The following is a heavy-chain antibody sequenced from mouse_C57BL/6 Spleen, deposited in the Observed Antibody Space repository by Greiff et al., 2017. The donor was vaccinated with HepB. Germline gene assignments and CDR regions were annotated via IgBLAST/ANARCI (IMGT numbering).Heavy chain of an antibody. CDR1: GYTFTTYP. D-gene: IGHD2-10*01. J-gene: IGHJ1*03. CDR3: AMGETYYGNNYWYFDV. CDR2: FHPYNDDT. V-gene: IGHV1-47*01. Sequence: VQLQQSGAELVKPGASVKMSCKASGYTFTTYPIEWMKQNHGKSLEWIGNFHPYNDDTKYNEKFKGKATLTVEKSSSTVYLELSRLTSDDSAVYYCAMGETYYGNNYWYFDVWGTGTTVTVSS.